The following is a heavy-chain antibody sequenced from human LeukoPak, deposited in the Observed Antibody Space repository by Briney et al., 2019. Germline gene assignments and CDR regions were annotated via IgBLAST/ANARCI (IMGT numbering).Heavy chain of an antibody. D-gene: IGHD6-19*01. CDR3: AKRSAESSGYFNY. CDR2: MSSSDDGR. Sequence: GGSLRLSCATSGFSFSSYAMSWVRQAPGKGLEWVSAMSSSDDGRYYAASVRGRFTISRDTSRSTLYLQMNSLRAEDTAVYYCAKRSAESSGYFNYWGQGILVTVSS. CDR1: GFSFSSYA. V-gene: IGHV3-23*01. J-gene: IGHJ4*02.